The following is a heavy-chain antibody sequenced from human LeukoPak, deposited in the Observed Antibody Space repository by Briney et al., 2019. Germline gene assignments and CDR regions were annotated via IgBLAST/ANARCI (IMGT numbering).Heavy chain of an antibody. CDR3: AREGYGDFVRPFDY. D-gene: IGHD4-17*01. V-gene: IGHV4-61*02. Sequence: SQTLSLTCTVSGGSISSGSYYWSWIRQPAGKGLEWIGRIYTSGSTNYNPSLKSRVTISVDTSKNQFSLKLSSVTAADTAVYYCAREGYGDFVRPFDYWGQGTLVTVSS. CDR2: IYTSGST. J-gene: IGHJ4*02. CDR1: GGSISSGSYY.